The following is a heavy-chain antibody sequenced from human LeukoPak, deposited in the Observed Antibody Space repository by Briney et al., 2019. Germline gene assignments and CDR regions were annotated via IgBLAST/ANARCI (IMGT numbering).Heavy chain of an antibody. Sequence: GGALRLSCGASGFNLCSYWMKWVRQAPEKGLEWVANIKYDGSEKYYVDSVKGRFTISRDNAENSLYLQMNSLRAEDTAIYYCARGNTLQCWGQGTLVTVSS. CDR1: GFNLCSYW. V-gene: IGHV3-7*01. J-gene: IGHJ4*02. CDR2: IKYDGSEK. CDR3: ARGNTLQC. D-gene: IGHD5-24*01.